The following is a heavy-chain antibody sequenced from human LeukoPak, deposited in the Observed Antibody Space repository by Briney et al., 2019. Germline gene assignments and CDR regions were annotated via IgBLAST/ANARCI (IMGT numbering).Heavy chain of an antibody. Sequence: ASVKVSCKASGYTFTGYCMHWVRQAPGQGLEWMGWINPNSGGTNYAQKLQGRVTMTTDTSTSTAYMELRSLRSDDTAVYYCARDHCTNGVCFKYNWFDPWGQGTLVTVSS. CDR1: GYTFTGYC. CDR3: ARDHCTNGVCFKYNWFDP. D-gene: IGHD2-8*01. CDR2: INPNSGGT. J-gene: IGHJ5*02. V-gene: IGHV1-2*02.